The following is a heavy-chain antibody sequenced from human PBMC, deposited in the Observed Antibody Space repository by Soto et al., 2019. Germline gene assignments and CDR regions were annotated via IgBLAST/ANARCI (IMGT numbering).Heavy chain of an antibody. J-gene: IGHJ6*02. CDR2: INPNSGGT. D-gene: IGHD3-3*01. Sequence: ASVKVSCTASGYTFTGYYMHWVRQAPGQGLEWMGWINPNSGGTNYAQKFQGWVTMTRDTSISTAYMELSRLRSDDTAVYYCARGGYYDFWSGYAPYYYYGMDVWGQGTTVTVSS. CDR1: GYTFTGYY. V-gene: IGHV1-2*04. CDR3: ARGGYYDFWSGYAPYYYYGMDV.